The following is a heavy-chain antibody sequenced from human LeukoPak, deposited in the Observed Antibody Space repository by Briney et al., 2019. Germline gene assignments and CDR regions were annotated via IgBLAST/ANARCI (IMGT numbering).Heavy chain of an antibody. Sequence: ASVEVSCKASGSPFTSYYTHWVRQGPGQGLEWMGIINPSGGSTSYAQKFQGRVTMTRDMSTSTVYMELSSLRSEDTAMYYCARAMNSWFLLDLDYWGQGNLVTVSS. V-gene: IGHV1-46*01. CDR1: GSPFTSYY. CDR3: ARAMNSWFLLDLDY. J-gene: IGHJ4*02. CDR2: INPSGGST. D-gene: IGHD3-22*01.